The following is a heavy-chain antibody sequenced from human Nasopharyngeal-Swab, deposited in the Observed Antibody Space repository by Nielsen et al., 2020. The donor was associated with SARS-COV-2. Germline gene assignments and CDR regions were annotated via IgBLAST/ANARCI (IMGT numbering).Heavy chain of an antibody. CDR3: ARYYYDRRGSPKYFQH. CDR1: GGSISSGGYY. V-gene: IGHV4-61*08. Sequence: SETLSLTCAVSGGSISSGGYYWSWIRQPPGKGLEWIGYIYYTGSTNYNPSLKSRVTISVDTSKNQFSLKLSSVTAADTAVYYCARYYYDRRGSPKYFQHWGQGTVVTVSS. D-gene: IGHD3-22*01. J-gene: IGHJ1*01. CDR2: IYYTGST.